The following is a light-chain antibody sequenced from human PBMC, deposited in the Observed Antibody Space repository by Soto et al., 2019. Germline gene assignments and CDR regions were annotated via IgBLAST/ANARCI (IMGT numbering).Light chain of an antibody. CDR2: AAT. J-gene: IGKJ1*01. V-gene: IGKV1-9*01. CDR3: QQFNTSPWT. CDR1: QAISRY. Sequence: QLTQSPSSLSASIGDRVIITCRATQAISRYLAWYQQKPGAAPKLLIYAATTLQSGVPSRFSGSGSGTEFTLTISSLQPDDFATYYCQQFNTSPWTFGQGTKVDIK.